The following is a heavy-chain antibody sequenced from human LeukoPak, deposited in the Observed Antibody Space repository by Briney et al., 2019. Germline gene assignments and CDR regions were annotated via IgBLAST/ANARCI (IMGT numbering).Heavy chain of an antibody. CDR3: ARVVGTDYYGSGSLDP. D-gene: IGHD3-10*01. CDR2: INAGNGNT. V-gene: IGHV1-3*01. CDR1: GYTFTSYA. Sequence: ASVKVSCKASGYTFTSYAVHWVRQAPGQRLEWMGWINAGNGNTKYSQKFQGRVTITRDTSASTAYMELSSLRSEGTAVYYCARVVGTDYYGSGSLDPWGQGTLVTVSS. J-gene: IGHJ5*02.